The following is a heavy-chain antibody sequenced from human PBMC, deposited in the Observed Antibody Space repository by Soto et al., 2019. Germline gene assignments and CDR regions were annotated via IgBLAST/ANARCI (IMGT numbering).Heavy chain of an antibody. J-gene: IGHJ4*02. Sequence: QVQLQESGPGLVKPSETLSLTCTVSGGSISSYYWSWIRQPPGKGLEWIGYIYYSGSTNYNPSLKSXXTXPXXTSKNQFSLKLSSVTAADTAVYYCARDTSSGWPDYWGQGTLVTVSS. CDR1: GGSISSYY. CDR2: IYYSGST. D-gene: IGHD6-19*01. V-gene: IGHV4-59*01. CDR3: ARDTSSGWPDY.